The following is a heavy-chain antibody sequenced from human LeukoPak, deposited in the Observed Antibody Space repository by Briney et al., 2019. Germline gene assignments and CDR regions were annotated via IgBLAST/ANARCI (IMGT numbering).Heavy chain of an antibody. CDR3: AGAAAGNSFDY. V-gene: IGHV4-59*01. J-gene: IGHJ4*02. CDR1: GGSISSYY. CDR2: IYYSGST. Sequence: SETLSLACTVSGGSISSYYWSWIRQPPGKGLEWIGYIYYSGSTNYNPSLKSRVTISVDTSKNQFSLKLSSVTAADTAVYYCAGAAAGNSFDYWGQGTLVTVSS. D-gene: IGHD6-13*01.